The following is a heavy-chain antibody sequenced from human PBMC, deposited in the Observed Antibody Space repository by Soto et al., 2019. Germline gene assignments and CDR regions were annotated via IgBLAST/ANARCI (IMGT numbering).Heavy chain of an antibody. V-gene: IGHV1-18*04. J-gene: IGHJ1*01. CDR1: GYNFGSYG. CDR2: TSAYNGDT. Sequence: QVQLVQSGGEVKKPGASVKVSCKASGYNFGSYGIAWVRQAPGQGLEWMGWTSAYNGDTYYAQKFQRRVTMTTDTSTNTGNMELRSLSSDDTAVYYCARVEDYFDSSGYEHWGQGTLVTVSS. D-gene: IGHD3-22*01. CDR3: ARVEDYFDSSGYEH.